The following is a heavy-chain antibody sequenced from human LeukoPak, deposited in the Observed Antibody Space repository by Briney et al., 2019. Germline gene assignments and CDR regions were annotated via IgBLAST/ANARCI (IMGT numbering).Heavy chain of an antibody. CDR1: GGSISSYY. CDR2: IYYSGST. V-gene: IGHV4-59*01. D-gene: IGHD2-2*02. J-gene: IGHJ6*03. Sequence: PSETLSLTYTVSGGSISSYYWSWIRQPPGKGLEWIGYIYYSGSTNYNPSLKSRVTISVDTSKNQFSLKLSSVTAADTAVYYCARVRVVVVPAAIYYYYYYMDVWGKGTTVTVSS. CDR3: ARVRVVVVPAAIYYYYYYMDV.